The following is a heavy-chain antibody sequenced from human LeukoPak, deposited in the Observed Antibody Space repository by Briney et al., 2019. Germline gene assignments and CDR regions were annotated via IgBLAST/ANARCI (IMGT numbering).Heavy chain of an antibody. D-gene: IGHD3-22*01. CDR2: TYYRSKWYN. V-gene: IGHV6-1*01. CDR3: ARDRSYDSSGYYSYFGY. J-gene: IGHJ4*02. Sequence: SQTLSLTCAISGDSVSSNSAAWNWIRQSPSRGLERLGRTYYRSKWYNDYAVSVKSRITINPDTSKNKFSLQLNSVTPEDTAVYFCARDRSYDSSGYYSYFGYWGQGTLVTVSS. CDR1: GDSVSSNSAA.